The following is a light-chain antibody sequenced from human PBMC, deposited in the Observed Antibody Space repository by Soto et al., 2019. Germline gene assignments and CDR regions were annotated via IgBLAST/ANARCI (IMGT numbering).Light chain of an antibody. J-gene: IGKJ1*01. CDR1: QSMSDC. CDR3: HQYHYFPRP. CDR2: AAS. V-gene: IGKV1-39*01. Sequence: IELTQSPSSLSASVGDRVTITCRASQSMSDCLNWYQHKAGKAPKGLIYAASSLQSGVPSRFSGSGSGADFTLTISSLQPEDFATYYCHQYHYFPRPFGQGTKVDIK.